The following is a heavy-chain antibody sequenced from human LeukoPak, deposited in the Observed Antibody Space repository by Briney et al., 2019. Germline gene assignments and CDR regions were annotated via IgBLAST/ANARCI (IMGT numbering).Heavy chain of an antibody. CDR3: ARSNYVNGFDV. V-gene: IGHV3-23*01. CDR1: GFTFSSYA. CDR2: ISGSGGST. D-gene: IGHD1-7*01. J-gene: IGHJ3*01. Sequence: GASLRLSCAASGFTFSSYAMSWVRQAPGKGLEWVSAISGSGGSTYYADSVKGRFTISRDNSKNTLYLQMNSLRAEDTAIYYCARSNYVNGFDVWGQGTVVTVSS.